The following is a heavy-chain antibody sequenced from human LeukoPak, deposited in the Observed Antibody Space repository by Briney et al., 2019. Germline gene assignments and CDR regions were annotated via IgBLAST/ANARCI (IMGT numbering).Heavy chain of an antibody. D-gene: IGHD3-22*01. CDR2: INHSGST. V-gene: IGHV4-34*01. J-gene: IGHJ4*02. CDR1: GGSFSGYY. CDR3: ARVSYYDSSGNRGAFDY. Sequence: PSETLSLTCAVYGGSFSGYYWSWIRQPPGKGLEWIGEINHSGSTNYNPSLKSRVTISVDTSKNQFSLKLSSVTAADTAVYYCARVSYYDSSGNRGAFDYWGRGTLVTVSS.